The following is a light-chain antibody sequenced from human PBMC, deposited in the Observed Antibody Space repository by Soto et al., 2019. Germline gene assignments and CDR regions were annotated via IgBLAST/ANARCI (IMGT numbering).Light chain of an antibody. CDR2: GAS. CDR1: QSVGNY. J-gene: IGKJ1*01. V-gene: IGKV3-15*01. CDR3: QQYNSWPRT. Sequence: ETVLTQSQATLSVSPGERATLSCLASQSVGNYLAWNQQKPGQAPRLLIFGASTRATAFPARFRGSGSGTEFTLTISSLQSEDFAVYYCQQYNSWPRTFGQGTKVDTK.